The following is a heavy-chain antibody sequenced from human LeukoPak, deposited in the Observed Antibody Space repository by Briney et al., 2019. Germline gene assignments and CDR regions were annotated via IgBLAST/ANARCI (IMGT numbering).Heavy chain of an antibody. Sequence: GGSLRLSCAASGFTFSNAWMNWVRQAPGKGLEWVANIKQDGSEKYYVDSVKGRFTISRDNAKNSLYLQMNSLRAEDTAVYYCARSPYCSGGSCYGGPDYWGQGTLVTVSS. V-gene: IGHV3-7*01. CDR3: ARSPYCSGGSCYGGPDY. CDR2: IKQDGSEK. CDR1: GFTFSNAW. J-gene: IGHJ4*02. D-gene: IGHD2-15*01.